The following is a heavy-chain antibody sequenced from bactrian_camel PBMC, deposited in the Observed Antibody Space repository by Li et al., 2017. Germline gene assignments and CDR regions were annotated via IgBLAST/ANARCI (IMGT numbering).Heavy chain of an antibody. V-gene: IGHV3S40*01. CDR1: GLRYSSIC. Sequence: VQLVESGGGSVQAGGSLRPSGAASGLRYSSICMAWFRQPPGKEREGLAAMYTGGGSPYYGDAVEGRFTIAQDNARNTVYLQMNSLTPEDTARYYCAAVTVQMAETGFVKPDKWDYWGQGTQVTVSS. CDR2: MYTGGGSP. CDR3: AAVTVQMAETGFVKPDKWDY. J-gene: IGHJ4*01.